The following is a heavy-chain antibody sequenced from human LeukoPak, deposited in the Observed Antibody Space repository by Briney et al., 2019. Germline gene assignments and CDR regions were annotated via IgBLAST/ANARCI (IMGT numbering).Heavy chain of an antibody. CDR2: LYNVGTT. J-gene: IGHJ4*02. CDR3: AGPKFGELLYDY. V-gene: IGHV3-53*01. D-gene: IGHD3-10*01. Sequence: GGSLRLSCAASGFNVSSNYMSWVRQAPGKGLEWVSLLYNVGTTYYADSVRGRFTISRDNSKNTLYLQMNSLRVEDTAVYYCAGPKFGELLYDYWGQGTLVTVSS. CDR1: GFNVSSNY.